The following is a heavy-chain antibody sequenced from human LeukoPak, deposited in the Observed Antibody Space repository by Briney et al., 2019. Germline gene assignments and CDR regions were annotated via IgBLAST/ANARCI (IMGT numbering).Heavy chain of an antibody. CDR3: KSGGAAPGNFDY. CDR1: GFTFSSYA. CDR2: ISGSGGST. D-gene: IGHD6-13*01. V-gene: IGHV3-23*01. J-gene: IGHJ4*02. Sequence: GGSLRLSCAASGFTFSSYAMSWVRQAPGKGLEWVSAISGSGGSTYYADSVKGRFTISRDNAKNTLYLQMNSLGVEDTAVYYCKSGGAAPGNFDYWGQGALVTVSS.